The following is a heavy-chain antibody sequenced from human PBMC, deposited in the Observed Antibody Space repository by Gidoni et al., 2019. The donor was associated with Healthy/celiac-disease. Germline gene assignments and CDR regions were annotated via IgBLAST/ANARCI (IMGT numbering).Heavy chain of an antibody. CDR3: TTDRPQLANNYYYGMDV. Sequence: EVQLVESGGGLVKPGGSLRLSCAASGFTFSNAWMNWVRQAPGKGLEWVGRIKSKTDGGTTDYAAPVKGRFTISRDDSKNTLYLQMNSLKTEDTAVYYCTTDRPQLANNYYYGMDVWGQGTTVTVSS. CDR2: IKSKTDGGTT. D-gene: IGHD6-6*01. V-gene: IGHV3-15*07. J-gene: IGHJ6*02. CDR1: GFTFSNAW.